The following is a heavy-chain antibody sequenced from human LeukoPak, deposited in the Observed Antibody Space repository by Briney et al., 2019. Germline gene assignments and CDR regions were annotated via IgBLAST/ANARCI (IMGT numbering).Heavy chain of an antibody. J-gene: IGHJ5*02. CDR1: GFTFSNAW. D-gene: IGHD4-17*01. CDR2: IKSKTDGGTT. V-gene: IGHV3-15*01. Sequence: GGSLRLSCAASGFTFSNAWMSWVRQAPGKGLEWVGRIKSKTDGGTTDYAVPVKGRFPISRDDSKNTLYPQMHSLKTEDTVVYYCTTPATTGNWFDPWGQGTLVTVSS. CDR3: TTPATTGNWFDP.